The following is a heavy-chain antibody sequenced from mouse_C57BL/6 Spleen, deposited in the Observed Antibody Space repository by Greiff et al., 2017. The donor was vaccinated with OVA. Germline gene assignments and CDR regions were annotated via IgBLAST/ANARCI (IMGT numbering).Heavy chain of an antibody. V-gene: IGHV1-52*01. J-gene: IGHJ4*01. D-gene: IGHD2-5*01. Sequence: VQLQQPGAELVRPGSSVKLSCKASGYTFTSYWMHWVKQRPIQGLEWIGNIDPSDSETHYNQKFKDKATLTVDKSSSTAYMQLSSLTSEDSAVYYWARSGFYYSNPYYAMDYWGQGTSVTVSS. CDR3: ARSGFYYSNPYYAMDY. CDR2: IDPSDSET. CDR1: GYTFTSYW.